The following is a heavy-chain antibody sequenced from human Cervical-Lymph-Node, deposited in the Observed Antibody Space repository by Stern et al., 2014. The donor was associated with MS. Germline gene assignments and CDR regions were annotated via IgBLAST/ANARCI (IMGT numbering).Heavy chain of an antibody. D-gene: IGHD2-15*01. V-gene: IGHV1-18*01. Sequence: VQLVESGAEVKEPGASVKVSCKASGYTFSSYDISWVRQAPGQGLEWMGWITVYNGDTKYAQKFQDRVTMTADTSTNTAYMDLRSLRSDDSAIYYCVRDTWYDWGQGTLVTVSS. J-gene: IGHJ4*02. CDR2: ITVYNGDT. CDR3: VRDTWYD. CDR1: GYTFSSYD.